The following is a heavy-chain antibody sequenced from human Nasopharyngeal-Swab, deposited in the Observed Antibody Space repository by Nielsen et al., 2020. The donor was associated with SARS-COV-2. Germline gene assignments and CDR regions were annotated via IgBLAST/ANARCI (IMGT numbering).Heavy chain of an antibody. Sequence: ASVKASCQASGYTFTSYYMHWVRQAPGQGLEWMGIINPSGGSTSYAQKFQGRVTMTRDTSTSTVYMELSSLRSEDTAVYYCARGHSRIIVVVPWRKGYFDYWGQGTLVTVSS. J-gene: IGHJ4*02. CDR3: ARGHSRIIVVVPWRKGYFDY. V-gene: IGHV1-46*01. CDR1: GYTFTSYY. D-gene: IGHD2-2*01. CDR2: INPSGGST.